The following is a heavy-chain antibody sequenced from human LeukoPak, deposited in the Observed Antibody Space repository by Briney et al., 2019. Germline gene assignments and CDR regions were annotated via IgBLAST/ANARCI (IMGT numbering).Heavy chain of an antibody. V-gene: IGHV3-30-3*01. D-gene: IGHD5-18*01. CDR2: ISYDGSNK. CDR3: ARDHLQLWSSFGY. J-gene: IGHJ4*02. CDR1: GFTFSSYA. Sequence: GGSLRLSCAASGFTFSSYAMHWVRQAPGKGLEWVAVISYDGSNKYYADSVKGRFTISRDNSKNTLYLQMNSLRAEDTAVYYCARDHLQLWSSFGYWGQGTLVTVSS.